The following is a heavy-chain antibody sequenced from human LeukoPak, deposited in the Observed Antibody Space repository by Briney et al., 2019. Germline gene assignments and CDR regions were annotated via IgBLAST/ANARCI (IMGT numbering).Heavy chain of an antibody. V-gene: IGHV3-21*01. Sequence: GGSLRLSCAASGFTFSSYSMTRVRQAPGKGLEWVSSISSSSSYIYYADSVKGRFTISRDNAKNSLYLQMNSLRAEDTAVYYCARVLRSNYDYFDYWGQGTLVTVSS. CDR3: ARVLRSNYDYFDY. J-gene: IGHJ4*02. D-gene: IGHD4-11*01. CDR2: ISSSSSYI. CDR1: GFTFSSYS.